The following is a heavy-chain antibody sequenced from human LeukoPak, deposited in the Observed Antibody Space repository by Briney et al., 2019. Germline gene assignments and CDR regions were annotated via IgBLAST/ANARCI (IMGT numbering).Heavy chain of an antibody. Sequence: GGSLRLSCAASGFTFRTYGMNWVRQAPGKGLEWISYINSNSDTVHYSNSVEGRFTISRDNAKNTLYLQMNSLRAEDTAVYYCAKDGGYSSPPDYWGQGTLVTVSS. CDR1: GFTFRTYG. CDR2: INSNSDTV. V-gene: IGHV3-48*04. CDR3: AKDGGYSSPPDY. D-gene: IGHD6-19*01. J-gene: IGHJ4*02.